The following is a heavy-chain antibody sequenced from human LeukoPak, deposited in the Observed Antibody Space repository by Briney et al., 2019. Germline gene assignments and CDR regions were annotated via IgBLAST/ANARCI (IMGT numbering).Heavy chain of an antibody. D-gene: IGHD2-15*01. CDR1: AFTFSSYA. V-gene: IGHV3-30-3*01. J-gene: IGHJ4*02. Sequence: PGRSLRLPCAASAFTFSSYAMHWVRQAPGKGLEWVAVISYDGSNKYYADSVKGRFTISRDNSKNTLYLQMNSLRAEDTAVYYCARDRCNGGTCYLSVLDYWGQGTLVTVSS. CDR2: ISYDGSNK. CDR3: ARDRCNGGTCYLSVLDY.